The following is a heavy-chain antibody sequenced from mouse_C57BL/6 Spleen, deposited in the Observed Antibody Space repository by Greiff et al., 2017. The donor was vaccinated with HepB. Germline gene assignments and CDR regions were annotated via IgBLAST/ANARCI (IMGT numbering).Heavy chain of an antibody. D-gene: IGHD1-1*01. J-gene: IGHJ3*01. V-gene: IGHV1-69*01. Sequence: VQLQQSGAELVMPGASVKLSCKASGYTFTSYWMHWVKQRPGQGLEWIGEIDPSDSYTNYNQKFKGKSTLTVDKSSSTAYMQLSSLTSEDSAVSYCAGGDYGSFAYWGQGTLVTVSA. CDR1: GYTFTSYW. CDR3: AGGDYGSFAY. CDR2: IDPSDSYT.